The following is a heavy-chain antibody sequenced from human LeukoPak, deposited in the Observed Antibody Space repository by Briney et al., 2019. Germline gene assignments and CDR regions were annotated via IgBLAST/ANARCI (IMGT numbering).Heavy chain of an antibody. CDR1: GYTFTSYG. CDR3: SKAGVMPAHDCWYSAV. Sequence: SVNVSCKASGYTFTSYGLSWVRQAPGQGLEWMEWISAYNGNTNYAQKPQDRVTMTTDPFTSTAYMELGSLSSDGTAVVYCSKAGVMPAHDCWYSAVGGRGTLVTVSS. D-gene: IGHD3-16*01. CDR2: ISAYNGNT. J-gene: IGHJ2*01. V-gene: IGHV1-18*01.